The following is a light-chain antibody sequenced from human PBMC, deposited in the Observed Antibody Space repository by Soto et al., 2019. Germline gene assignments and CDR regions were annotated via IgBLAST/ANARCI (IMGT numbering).Light chain of an antibody. J-gene: IGLJ1*01. V-gene: IGLV1-40*01. Sequence: QSVLTQPPSVSGAPGQRVTISCTGSSSNIRAGYVVHWYQQLPGTAPKLLIYGNSNRPSGVPDRFSGSKSGTSASLAITGLQAEDEADYYCQSYDSSLSGSYVFGTGTKVTVL. CDR2: GNS. CDR3: QSYDSSLSGSYV. CDR1: SSNIRAGYV.